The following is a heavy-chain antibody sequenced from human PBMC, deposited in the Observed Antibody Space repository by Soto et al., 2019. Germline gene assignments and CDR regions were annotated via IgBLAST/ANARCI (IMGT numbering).Heavy chain of an antibody. V-gene: IGHV1-69*01. CDR1: GGTFSSYA. D-gene: IGHD6-19*01. CDR3: AREHHLPEWLGTSFFDY. CDR2: IIPIFGTA. Sequence: QVQLVQSGAEVKKPGSSVKVSCKASGGTFSSYAISWVRQAPGQGLEWMGGIIPIFGTANYAQKLQGRVTITADESTSTAYMELSSLRSEDTAVYYCAREHHLPEWLGTSFFDYWGQGTLVTVSS. J-gene: IGHJ4*02.